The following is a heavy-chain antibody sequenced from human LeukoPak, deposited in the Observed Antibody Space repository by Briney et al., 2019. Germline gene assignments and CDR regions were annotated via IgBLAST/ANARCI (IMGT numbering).Heavy chain of an antibody. D-gene: IGHD1-7*01. CDR2: IWYDGSDK. V-gene: IGHV3-33*06. CDR1: GFTFSNHG. Sequence: GRSLRLSCAASGFTFSNHGVHWVRQAPGKGLEWEAVIWYDGSDKYYADSVKGRFTISRDISKSTLYLQMDSLRAEDTAVYYCAKDGQNFNWNYMVYLDYWGQGTLVTVSS. J-gene: IGHJ4*02. CDR3: AKDGQNFNWNYMVYLDY.